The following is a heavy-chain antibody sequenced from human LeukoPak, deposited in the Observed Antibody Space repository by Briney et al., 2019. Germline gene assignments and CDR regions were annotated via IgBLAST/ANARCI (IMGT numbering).Heavy chain of an antibody. CDR3: ASGDYVWGSYRYWFDY. Sequence: GGSLRLSCAASGFTFSSYAMSWVRQAPGKGLEWVSAISGSGGGTYYADSVRGRFTISRDNSKNTLYLQMNSLRAEDTAVYYCASGDYVWGSYRYWFDYWGQGTLVTVSS. CDR2: ISGSGGGT. V-gene: IGHV3-23*01. J-gene: IGHJ4*02. D-gene: IGHD3-16*02. CDR1: GFTFSSYA.